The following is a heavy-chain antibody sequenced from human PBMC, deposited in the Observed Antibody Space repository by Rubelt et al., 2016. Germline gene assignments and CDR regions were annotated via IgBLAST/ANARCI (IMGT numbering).Heavy chain of an antibody. Sequence: QVQLVQSGAEMKKPGASVKVSCKASGYTFTSYYMHWVRQAPGQGLGWMGIINPSSGSTSYAQKFPGRVNMTRDTATSTVYTELSSLRSEDTAVYYCARGGDLALDYWGQGTLVTVSS. V-gene: IGHV1-46*01. D-gene: IGHD3-3*01. CDR3: ARGGDLALDY. J-gene: IGHJ4*02. CDR2: INPSSGST. CDR1: GYTFTSYY.